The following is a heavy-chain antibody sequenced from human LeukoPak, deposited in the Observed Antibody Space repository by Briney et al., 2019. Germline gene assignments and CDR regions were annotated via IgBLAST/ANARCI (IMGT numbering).Heavy chain of an antibody. Sequence: SETLSLTCSVSGGSISSYYWSWIRQPPGKGLEWIGYISTSGSTNYSPSLESRVTISVDRSKNQLSLKLRSVTAADTAVYYCARRTRGTYGADYYYSYYMDVWGKGTPVTISS. V-gene: IGHV4-4*09. D-gene: IGHD4-17*01. CDR2: ISTSGST. CDR1: GGSISSYY. CDR3: ARRTRGTYGADYYYSYYMDV. J-gene: IGHJ6*03.